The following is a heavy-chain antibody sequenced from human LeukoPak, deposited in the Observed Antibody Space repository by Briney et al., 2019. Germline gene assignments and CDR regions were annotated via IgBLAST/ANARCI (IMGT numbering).Heavy chain of an antibody. CDR3: ARGRIYGSGSFDY. J-gene: IGHJ4*02. CDR1: GGSINTYY. CDR2: INHGGST. V-gene: IGHV4-34*01. Sequence: SETLSLTCTVSGGSINTYYWSWIRQPPGKGLEWIGEINHGGSTNYNPSLKSRVNISVDTSKNQVSLKLTSVTAADTAVYYCARGRIYGSGSFDYWGQGTLVTVSS. D-gene: IGHD3-10*01.